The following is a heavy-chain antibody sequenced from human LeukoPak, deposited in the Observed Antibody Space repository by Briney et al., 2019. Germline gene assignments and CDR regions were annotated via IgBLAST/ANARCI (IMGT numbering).Heavy chain of an antibody. V-gene: IGHV3-33*08. Sequence: GGSLRLSCAASGFTFSSYGMHWVRQAPGKGLEWVAVIWYDGSNKYYADSVKGRFTISRDNSKNTLYLQMNSLRAEDTAVYYCARDLGSMVRGVIDYWGQGTLVTVSS. CDR2: IWYDGSNK. J-gene: IGHJ4*02. CDR1: GFTFSSYG. CDR3: ARDLGSMVRGVIDY. D-gene: IGHD3-10*01.